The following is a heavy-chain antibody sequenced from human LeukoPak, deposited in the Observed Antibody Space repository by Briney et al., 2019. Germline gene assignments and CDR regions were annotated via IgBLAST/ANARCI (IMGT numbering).Heavy chain of an antibody. CDR1: GFTFSNNG. Sequence: PGGSLRLSCAASGFTFSNNGMTWVRQAPGKGMEWVTGISGSGDTTYDAGSVKGRFTVSRDNSKNILYLQMNCLRAEDTAIYYCAKTQGFFDHWGQGSLVTVSS. CDR2: ISGSGDTT. J-gene: IGHJ4*02. V-gene: IGHV3-23*01. CDR3: AKTQGFFDH.